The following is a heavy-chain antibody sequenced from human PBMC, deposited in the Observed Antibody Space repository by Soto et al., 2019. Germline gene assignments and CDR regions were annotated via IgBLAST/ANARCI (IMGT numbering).Heavy chain of an antibody. CDR1: GFTFSSYA. CDR3: ASAPPYYDFWSGYYADYYYGMDV. D-gene: IGHD3-3*01. V-gene: IGHV3-23*01. Sequence: GGSLRLSCAASGFTFSSYAMSWFRQAPGKGLEWVSAISGSGGSTYYADSVKGRFTISRDNSKNTLYLQMNSLRAEDTAVYYCASAPPYYDFWSGYYADYYYGMDVWGQGTTVTVSS. J-gene: IGHJ6*02. CDR2: ISGSGGST.